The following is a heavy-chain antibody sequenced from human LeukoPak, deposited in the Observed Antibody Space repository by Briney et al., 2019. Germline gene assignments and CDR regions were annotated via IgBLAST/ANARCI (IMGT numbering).Heavy chain of an antibody. CDR2: VNLQGGT. D-gene: IGHD3-16*02. CDR1: GGSITQTNY. Sequence: SETLSLTCAVSGGSITQTNYWSWVRQPPGRGLGWIGEVNLQGGTNYNPSLFRGAATSVDTSANHVSLQMTSVTAADTAVYYCAREGGSYRPLDYSGQGTLVTVSS. V-gene: IGHV4-4*02. J-gene: IGHJ4*02. CDR3: AREGGSYRPLDY.